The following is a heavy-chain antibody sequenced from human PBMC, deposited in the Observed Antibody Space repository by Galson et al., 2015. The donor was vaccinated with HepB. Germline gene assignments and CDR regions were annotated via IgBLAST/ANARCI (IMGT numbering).Heavy chain of an antibody. CDR2: ISSSSSTI. CDR3: ARDPGYSYGYVKYYGMDV. J-gene: IGHJ6*02. Sequence: SLRLSCAASGFTFSSYSMNWVRQAPGKGLEWVSYISSSSSTIYYADSVKGRFTISRDNAKNSLYLQMNSLRDEDTAVYYCARDPGYSYGYVKYYGMDVWGQGTTVTVSS. D-gene: IGHD5-18*01. CDR1: GFTFSSYS. V-gene: IGHV3-48*02.